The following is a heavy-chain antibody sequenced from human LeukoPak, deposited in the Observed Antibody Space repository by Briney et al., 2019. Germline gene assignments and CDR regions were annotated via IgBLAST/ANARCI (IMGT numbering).Heavy chain of an antibody. V-gene: IGHV4-61*10. CDR1: GVSISSSNSY. D-gene: IGHD1-1*01. CDR2: IFYSGTS. Sequence: SETLSLTCTVSGVSISSSNSYWGWIRQPAGKGLEWIGYIFYSGTSNYNPSLKSRVTISVDTSKNQFSLRLSSVTAADTAVYYCARVDHWNDYSCDYWGQGTLVTVSS. J-gene: IGHJ4*02. CDR3: ARVDHWNDYSCDY.